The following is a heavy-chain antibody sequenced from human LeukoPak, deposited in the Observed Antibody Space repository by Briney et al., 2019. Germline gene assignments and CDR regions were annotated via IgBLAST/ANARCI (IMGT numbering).Heavy chain of an antibody. V-gene: IGHV1-46*01. CDR1: GYTFTSYY. CDR2: INPSGGST. J-gene: IGHJ6*03. CDR3: ARRSGEIWFGDNYTDYYYYYMDV. D-gene: IGHD3-10*01. Sequence: ASVTVSCKASGYTFTSYYMHWVRQAPGQGLEWMGIINPSGGSTSYAQKFQGRVTMTRDMSTSTVYMKLSSLRSEDTAVYYCARRSGEIWFGDNYTDYYYYYMDVWGKGTTVTVSS.